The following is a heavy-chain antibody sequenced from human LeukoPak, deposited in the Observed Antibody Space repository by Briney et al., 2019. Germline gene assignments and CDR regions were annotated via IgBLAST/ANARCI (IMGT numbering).Heavy chain of an antibody. D-gene: IGHD4-23*01. CDR3: ARDYGGDMGFFDY. J-gene: IGHJ4*02. CDR2: INPNSGGT. V-gene: IGHV1-2*02. Sequence: ASVKVSCKASGYTFTGYYMHWVRQAPGQGLEWMGWINPNSGGTNYAQKFQGRVTMTRDASISTAYMELSRLRSDDTAVYYCARDYGGDMGFFDYWGQGTLVTVSS. CDR1: GYTFTGYY.